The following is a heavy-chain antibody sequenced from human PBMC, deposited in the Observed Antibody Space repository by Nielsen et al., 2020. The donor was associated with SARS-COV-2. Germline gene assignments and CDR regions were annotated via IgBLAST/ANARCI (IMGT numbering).Heavy chain of an antibody. V-gene: IGHV3-7*05. Sequence: GSLRLSCAASGFTFSSYWMSWVRQAPGKGLEWVANIKQDGSEKYYVDSVKGRFTISRDNAKNSLYLQMNSLRAEDTAVYYCARGIQLWLAAYGMDVWGQGTTVTVSS. J-gene: IGHJ6*02. CDR3: ARGIQLWLAAYGMDV. D-gene: IGHD5-18*01. CDR2: IKQDGSEK. CDR1: GFTFSSYW.